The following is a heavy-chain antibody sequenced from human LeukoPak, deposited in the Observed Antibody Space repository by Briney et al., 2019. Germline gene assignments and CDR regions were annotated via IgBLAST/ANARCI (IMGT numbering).Heavy chain of an antibody. CDR3: ARDSGTTGEVKFDP. CDR2: IYTSSGT. D-gene: IGHD3-10*01. V-gene: IGHV4-4*07. CDR1: GGSISSYY. J-gene: IGHJ5*02. Sequence: SETLSLTCTVSGGSISSYYWSWIRQPAGQGLEWIGRIYTSSGTDYNPSLKSRVIMSVDTSKNHLSLKLTSVTAADTAVYYCARDSGTTGEVKFDPWGQGILVTVSS.